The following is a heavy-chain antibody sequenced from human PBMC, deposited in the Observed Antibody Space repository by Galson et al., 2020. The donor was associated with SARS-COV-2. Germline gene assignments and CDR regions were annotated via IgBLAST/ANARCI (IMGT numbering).Heavy chain of an antibody. D-gene: IGHD3-22*01. Sequence: GGSLRLSCAASGLTFSSYAMHWVRQAPGKGLEWVAVISYDGRNKNYADSVKGRFTISRDNSKNTLYLQMNSLRAEETAVYYCARGRREYYYDSSGYYYRLAYYYGMDVWGQGTTVTVSS. CDR1: GLTFSSYA. V-gene: IGHV3-30*04. J-gene: IGHJ6*02. CDR3: ARGRREYYYDSSGYYYRLAYYYGMDV. CDR2: ISYDGRNK.